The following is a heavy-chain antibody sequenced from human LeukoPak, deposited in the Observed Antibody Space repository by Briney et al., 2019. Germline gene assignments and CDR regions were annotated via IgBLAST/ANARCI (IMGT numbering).Heavy chain of an antibody. D-gene: IGHD1-26*01. CDR1: GFTFSSYA. CDR2: IKQDGSDK. CDR3: ARGGGDFDH. Sequence: GGSLRLSCAASGFTFSSYAMTWVRQAPGKGLEWVANIKQDGSDKYYVDSVKGRFTISRDNAKNSLHLQMNSLRDEDTAVYYCARGGGDFDHWGQGTLVTVSS. J-gene: IGHJ4*02. V-gene: IGHV3-7*01.